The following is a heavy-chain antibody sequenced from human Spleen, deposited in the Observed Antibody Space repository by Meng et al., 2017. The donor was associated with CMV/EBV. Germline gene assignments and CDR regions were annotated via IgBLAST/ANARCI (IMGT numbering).Heavy chain of an antibody. CDR3: ARGGTGTTFILAPHYYFDY. V-gene: IGHV3-48*04. J-gene: IGHJ4*02. Sequence: GESLKISCAASGFTFSSYSMNWVRQAPGKGLEWVSYISSSSSTIYYADSVKGRFTISRDNAKNSLYLQMNSLRAEDTAVYYCARGGTGTTFILAPHYYFDYWGQGTLVTVSS. CDR2: ISSSSSTI. D-gene: IGHD1-7*01. CDR1: GFTFSSYS.